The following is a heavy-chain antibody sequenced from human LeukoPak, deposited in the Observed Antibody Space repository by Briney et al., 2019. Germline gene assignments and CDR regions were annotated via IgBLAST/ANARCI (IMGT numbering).Heavy chain of an antibody. CDR2: ISSSSSYI. CDR1: GFTFSSYS. J-gene: IGHJ5*02. CDR3: ARTYYDFWSGYPIKYNWFDP. Sequence: GGSLRLSCAASGFTFSSYSMNWVRQAPGKGLEWVSSISSSSSYIYYADSVKGRFTISRDNAKNSLYLQMNSLRAEDTAVYYCARTYYDFWSGYPIKYNWFDPWGQGTLVTVSS. D-gene: IGHD3-3*01. V-gene: IGHV3-21*01.